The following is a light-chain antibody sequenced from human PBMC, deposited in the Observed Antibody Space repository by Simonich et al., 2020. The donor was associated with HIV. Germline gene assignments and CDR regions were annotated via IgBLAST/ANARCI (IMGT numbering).Light chain of an antibody. Sequence: EIVMTQSPATLSVSPGERATLSCRASPSVSSTLAWYQQKPGQAPRLRIYDASPRATGIPARFSGSGSGREFTLTISSMQSEDFAVYYCQQYNNWPYTFGQGTKLEIK. CDR3: QQYNNWPYT. CDR1: PSVSST. V-gene: IGKV3-15*01. J-gene: IGKJ2*01. CDR2: DAS.